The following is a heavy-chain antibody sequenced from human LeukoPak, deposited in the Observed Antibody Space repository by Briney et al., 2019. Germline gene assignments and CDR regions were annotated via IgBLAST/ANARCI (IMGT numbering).Heavy chain of an antibody. J-gene: IGHJ4*02. CDR3: ARDSSGWYKDY. CDR2: IYHSGST. D-gene: IGHD6-19*01. Sequence: SETLSLTCAVSGYSISSGYYWGWIRQPPGKGLEWIGSIYHSGSTYYNPSLKSRVTISVDTSKNQFSLKLSSVTAADAAVYYCARDSSGWYKDYWGQGTLVTVSS. V-gene: IGHV4-38-2*02. CDR1: GYSISSGYY.